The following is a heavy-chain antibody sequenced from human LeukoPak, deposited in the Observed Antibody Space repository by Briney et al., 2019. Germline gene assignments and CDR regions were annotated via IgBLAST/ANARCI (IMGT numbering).Heavy chain of an antibody. V-gene: IGHV3-23*01. Sequence: GGSLRLSCAASGFTFSSYAMSWVRQAPGKGLEWVSSISSSGGSTYYADSVKGRFTISRDNSESTLYLQMNSLRDEDTAVYYCAKKGRGELVAGAQDWYFDLWGRGTLVTVSS. J-gene: IGHJ2*01. CDR3: AKKGRGELVAGAQDWYFDL. CDR2: ISSSGGST. D-gene: IGHD1-26*01. CDR1: GFTFSSYA.